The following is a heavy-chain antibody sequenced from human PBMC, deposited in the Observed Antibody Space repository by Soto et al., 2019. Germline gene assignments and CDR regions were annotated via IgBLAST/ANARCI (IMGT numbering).Heavy chain of an antibody. CDR3: ARIPDFSPHRAPGYCSSTSCYDDDY. J-gene: IGHJ4*02. CDR1: GYTFTSYY. V-gene: IGHV1-18*04. D-gene: IGHD2-2*01. Sequence: GASVKVSCKASGYTFTSYYMHWVRQAPGQGLEWMGIINTYNGNTNYAQKLQGRVTMTTDTSTSTAYMELRSLRSDDTAVYYCARIPDFSPHRAPGYCSSTSCYDDDYWGQGTLVTVSS. CDR2: INTYNGNT.